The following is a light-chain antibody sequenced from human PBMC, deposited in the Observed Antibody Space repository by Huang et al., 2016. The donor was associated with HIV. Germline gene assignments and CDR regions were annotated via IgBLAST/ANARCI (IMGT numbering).Light chain of an antibody. Sequence: ELVMTQSPATLSVSPGERVTLSCRASQSVSSNLAWYQQKPGQAPRLLIFGASTRATGIPARFRGSGSGTEFTLTISSLQSEDFAVYYCHQYNNWPPWTFGQGTKVEI. V-gene: IGKV3-15*01. CDR1: QSVSSN. J-gene: IGKJ1*01. CDR3: HQYNNWPPWT. CDR2: GAS.